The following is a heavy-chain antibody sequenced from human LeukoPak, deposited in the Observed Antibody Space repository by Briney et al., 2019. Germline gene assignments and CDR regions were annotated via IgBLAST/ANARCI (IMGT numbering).Heavy chain of an antibody. J-gene: IGHJ3*02. Sequence: AETLSLTCAVYGGSFSGYYWSWIRQPPGKGLEWIGEINHSGSSNYNPSLKSRVTISVDTSKNQFSLKLSSVTAADTAVYYCARGLVLRYFDWLSPDAFDIWGQGTMVTVSS. CDR1: GGSFSGYY. V-gene: IGHV4-34*01. CDR2: INHSGSS. CDR3: ARGLVLRYFDWLSPDAFDI. D-gene: IGHD3-9*01.